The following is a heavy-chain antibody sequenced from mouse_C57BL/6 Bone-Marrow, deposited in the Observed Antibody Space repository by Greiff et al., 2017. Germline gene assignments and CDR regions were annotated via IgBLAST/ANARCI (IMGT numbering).Heavy chain of an antibody. Sequence: QVQLQQPGAELVMPGASVKLSCKASGYTFTSYWMHWVKQRPGQGLEWIGEIDPSDSYTNYNQKFKGKSTLTVDKSSSTAYMQLSSLTSEDSAVDYCAREDCWDGEGLDYWGQGTTLTVSS. D-gene: IGHD4-1*01. CDR3: AREDCWDGEGLDY. CDR2: IDPSDSYT. V-gene: IGHV1-69*01. CDR1: GYTFTSYW. J-gene: IGHJ2*01.